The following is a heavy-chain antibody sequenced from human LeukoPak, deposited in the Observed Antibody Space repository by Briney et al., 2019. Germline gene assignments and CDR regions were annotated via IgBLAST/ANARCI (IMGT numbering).Heavy chain of an antibody. CDR2: ISGSGDNT. J-gene: IGHJ6*01. D-gene: IGHD1-26*01. V-gene: IGHV3-23*01. CDR1: GFTFSSYW. CDR3: AKMKGHPLPKYYMDV. Sequence: PGGSLRLSCAASGFTFSSYWMSWVRRTPGKGLEWVSGISGSGDNTLCADSVKGRFTISRDNSKNTLYLEMNSLRAEDTAIYYCAKMKGHPLPKYYMDVWGQGTTVTVSS.